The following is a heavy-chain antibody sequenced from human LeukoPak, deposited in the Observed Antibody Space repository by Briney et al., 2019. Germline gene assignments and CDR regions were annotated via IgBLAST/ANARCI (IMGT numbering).Heavy chain of an antibody. J-gene: IGHJ3*02. CDR2: INSDGSRT. Sequence: GGSLRLSCAASGFTFSSYWMHWVRQAPGKGLVWVSRINSDGSRTNYADSVKGRFTISRDNSKNTLYLQMNSLRAEGTAVYYCAQGATALDAFDIWGQGTMVTVSS. V-gene: IGHV3-74*01. CDR1: GFTFSSYW. CDR3: AQGATALDAFDI. D-gene: IGHD4/OR15-4a*01.